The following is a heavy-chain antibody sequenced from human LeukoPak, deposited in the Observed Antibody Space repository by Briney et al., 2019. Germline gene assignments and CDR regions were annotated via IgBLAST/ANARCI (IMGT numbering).Heavy chain of an antibody. CDR3: ARDFVITDLSGMDV. Sequence: GGSLRLSCAASGFTFSSYGMHWVRQAPGKGLEWVAVIWYGGSNKYYADSVKGRFTISRDNSKNTLYLQMNSLRAEDTAVYYCARDFVITDLSGMDVWGQGTTVTVSS. CDR2: IWYGGSNK. V-gene: IGHV3-33*08. CDR1: GFTFSSYG. D-gene: IGHD3-22*01. J-gene: IGHJ6*02.